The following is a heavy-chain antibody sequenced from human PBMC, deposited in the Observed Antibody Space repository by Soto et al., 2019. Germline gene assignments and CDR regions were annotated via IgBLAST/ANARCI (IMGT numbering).Heavy chain of an antibody. CDR3: ARALAEGDH. J-gene: IGHJ4*02. CDR2: INPTSGST. Sequence: QVQLVQSGAEVKKPGASVKVSCKASGYTFTNYYIHWVRQAPGQGLEWMGIINPTSGSTNYAQKSQGRVTLTYDTSTTTVYMELRGLRSEDTAVLYCARALAEGDHWGQGTLVTVSS. CDR1: GYTFTNYY. D-gene: IGHD3-3*02. V-gene: IGHV1-46*01.